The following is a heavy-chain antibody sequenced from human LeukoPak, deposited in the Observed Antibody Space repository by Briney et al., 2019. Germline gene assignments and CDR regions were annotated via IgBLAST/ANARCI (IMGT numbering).Heavy chain of an antibody. V-gene: IGHV3-15*01. Sequence: GGSLRLSCAASGFTFHNAWMTWVRQAPGKGLEWVGRMKSNRDGGTSDYAAPVKGRLTISRDDSKNTLYLHMNSLRAEDTAVYYCVRDHDWGFDYWGQGTLVTVSS. J-gene: IGHJ4*02. CDR3: VRDHDWGFDY. CDR1: GFTFHNAW. D-gene: IGHD2-21*01. CDR2: MKSNRDGGTS.